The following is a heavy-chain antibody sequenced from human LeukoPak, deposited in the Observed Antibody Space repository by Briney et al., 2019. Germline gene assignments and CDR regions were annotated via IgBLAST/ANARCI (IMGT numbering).Heavy chain of an antibody. D-gene: IGHD3-10*01. J-gene: IGHJ4*02. CDR3: ARRVDYYGSGSYYFDY. V-gene: IGHV3-48*04. CDR1: GFTFSSYS. CDR2: ISSSSSTI. Sequence: PGGSLRLSCAASGFTFSSYSMNWVRQAPGKGLEWVSYISSSSSTIYCADSVKGRFTISRDNAKNSLYLQMNSLRAEDTAVYYCARRVDYYGSGSYYFDYWGQGTLVTVSS.